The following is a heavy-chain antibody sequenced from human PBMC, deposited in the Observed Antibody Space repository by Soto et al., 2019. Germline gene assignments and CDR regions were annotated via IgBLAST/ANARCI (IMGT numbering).Heavy chain of an antibody. CDR2: IIPIFGTA. CDR1: GGTFSSYA. V-gene: IGHV1-69*01. D-gene: IGHD3-3*01. Sequence: QVQLVQSGAEVKKPGSSVKVSCKASGGTFSSYAISWVRQAPGQGLEWRGGIIPIFGTANYAQKFQGRVTITADESTSTAYMELSSLRSEDTAVYYCARGERITIFGVVIIGGMDVWGQGTTVTVSS. CDR3: ARGERITIFGVVIIGGMDV. J-gene: IGHJ6*02.